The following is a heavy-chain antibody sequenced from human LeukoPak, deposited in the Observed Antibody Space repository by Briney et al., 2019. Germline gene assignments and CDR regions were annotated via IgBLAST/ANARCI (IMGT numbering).Heavy chain of an antibody. CDR3: ARLSGDYLSVLPDY. CDR2: IYYSGST. Sequence: SETLSLTCTVSGGSISSGGYYWSWIRQHPGKGLEWIGYIYYSGSTYYNPSPKSRVTISVDTSKNQFSLKLSSVTAADTAVYYCARLSGDYLSVLPDYWGQGTLVTVSS. CDR1: GGSISSGGYY. V-gene: IGHV4-31*03. J-gene: IGHJ4*02. D-gene: IGHD4-17*01.